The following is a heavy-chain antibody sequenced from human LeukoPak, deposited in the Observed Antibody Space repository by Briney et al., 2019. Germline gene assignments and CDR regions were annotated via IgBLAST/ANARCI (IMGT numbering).Heavy chain of an antibody. D-gene: IGHD2-15*01. V-gene: IGHV4-38-2*01. Sequence: SETLSLTCAVSGYSISSGYYWGWIRQPPGKGLEWSGSIYHSGSTYYNPSLKSRVTISVDTSKNQFSLKLSSVTAADTAVYYCARPIVGDYYYMDVWGKGTTVTVSS. J-gene: IGHJ6*03. CDR1: GYSISSGYY. CDR2: IYHSGST. CDR3: ARPIVGDYYYMDV.